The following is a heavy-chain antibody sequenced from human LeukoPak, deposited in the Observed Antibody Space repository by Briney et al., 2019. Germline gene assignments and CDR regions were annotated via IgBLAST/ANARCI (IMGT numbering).Heavy chain of an antibody. Sequence: GGSLRLSCPASGFTFSSYWMHWVRQAPGKGLVWVSRINSDGSSTSYADSVKGRFTISRDNAKNTLYLQMNSLRAEDTAVYYCARDPDTYYYDSSGSNYWGQGTLVTVSS. D-gene: IGHD3-22*01. V-gene: IGHV3-74*01. CDR3: ARDPDTYYYDSSGSNY. J-gene: IGHJ4*02. CDR2: INSDGSST. CDR1: GFTFSSYW.